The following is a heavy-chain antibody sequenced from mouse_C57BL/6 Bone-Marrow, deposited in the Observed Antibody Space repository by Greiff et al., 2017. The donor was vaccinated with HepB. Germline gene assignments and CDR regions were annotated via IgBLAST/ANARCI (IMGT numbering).Heavy chain of an antibody. CDR3: ARSEDWRFAY. V-gene: IGHV1-63*01. D-gene: IGHD4-1*01. Sequence: QVHVKQSGAELVRPGTSVKMSCKASGYTFTNYWIGWAKQRPGHGLEWIGDIYPGGSYTNYKEKFKGKATLTADKSSSTAYMQFSRLTSEDADIYYCARSEDWRFAYWGQGTLVTVSA. J-gene: IGHJ3*01. CDR1: GYTFTNYW. CDR2: IYPGGSYT.